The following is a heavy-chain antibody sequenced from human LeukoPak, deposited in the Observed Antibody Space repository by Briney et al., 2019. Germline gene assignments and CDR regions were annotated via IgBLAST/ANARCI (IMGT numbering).Heavy chain of an antibody. D-gene: IGHD6-13*01. CDR1: GFTFDDYA. CDR2: ISWNSGSI. Sequence: PGRSLRLSCAASGFTFDDYAMHWVRQAPGKGLEWVSGISWNSGSIGYADSVKGRFTISRDNAKNSLYLQMNSLRAEDTALYYCAKEYSRRNYFDYWGKGTLVSVSS. CDR3: AKEYSRRNYFDY. J-gene: IGHJ4*02. V-gene: IGHV3-9*01.